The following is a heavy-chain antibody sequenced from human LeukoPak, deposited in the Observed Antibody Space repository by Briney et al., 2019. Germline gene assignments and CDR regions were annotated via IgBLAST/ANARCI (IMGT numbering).Heavy chain of an antibody. CDR2: ISSSSSYI. V-gene: IGHV3-21*01. CDR3: ARDGSYGGLLDY. D-gene: IGHD3-16*01. Sequence: PGGSLRLSCAAPGFTFSSYSMNWVRQAPGKGLEWVSSISSSSSYIYYADSVKGRFTISRDNAKNSLYLQMNSLRAEDTAVYYCARDGSYGGLLDYWGQGTLVTVSS. J-gene: IGHJ4*02. CDR1: GFTFSSYS.